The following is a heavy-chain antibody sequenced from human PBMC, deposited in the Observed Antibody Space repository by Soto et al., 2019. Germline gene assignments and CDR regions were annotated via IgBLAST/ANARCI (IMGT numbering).Heavy chain of an antibody. CDR2: INHSGST. CDR3: ARGRYWSGYYPDVPRGYYYMDV. D-gene: IGHD3-3*01. Sequence: SETLSLTCAVYGGSFSGYYWSWIRQPPGKGLGWIGEINHSGSTNYNPSLKSRVTISVDTSKNQFSLKLSSVTAADTAVYYCARGRYWSGYYPDVPRGYYYMDVWGKGTTVTVSS. CDR1: GGSFSGYY. J-gene: IGHJ6*03. V-gene: IGHV4-34*01.